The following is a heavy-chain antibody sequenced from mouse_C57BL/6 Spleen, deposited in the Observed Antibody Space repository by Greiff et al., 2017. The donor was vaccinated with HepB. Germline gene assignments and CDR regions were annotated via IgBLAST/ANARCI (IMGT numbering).Heavy chain of an antibody. CDR1: GFTFSSYA. D-gene: IGHD2-2*01. CDR2: ISDGGSYT. V-gene: IGHV5-4*03. CDR3: ARAPVGYYFDY. J-gene: IGHJ2*01. Sequence: EVMLVESGGGLVKPGGSLKLSCAASGFTFSSYAMSWVRQTPEKRLEWVATISDGGSYTYYPDNVKGRFTISRDNAKNNLYLQMSHLKSEDTAMYYCARAPVGYYFDYWGQGTTLTVSS.